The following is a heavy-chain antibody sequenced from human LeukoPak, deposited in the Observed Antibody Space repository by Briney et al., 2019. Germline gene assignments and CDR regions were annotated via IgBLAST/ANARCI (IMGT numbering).Heavy chain of an antibody. D-gene: IGHD2-21*02. CDR1: GGSISSGDYY. CDR3: ARGNIVVVTAVHFDY. CDR2: IYYSGST. Sequence: SETLSLTCTVSGGSISSGDYYWSWIRQPPGKGLEWIGYIYYSGSTYYNPSLKSRVTISVDTSKNQFSLKLSSVTAADTAVYYCARGNIVVVTAVHFDYWGQRTLVTVSS. V-gene: IGHV4-30-4*01. J-gene: IGHJ4*02.